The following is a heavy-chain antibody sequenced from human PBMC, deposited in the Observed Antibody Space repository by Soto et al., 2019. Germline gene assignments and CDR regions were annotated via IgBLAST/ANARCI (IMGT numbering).Heavy chain of an antibody. CDR1: GFTFSSYA. V-gene: IGHV3-23*01. CDR3: AKEKNMALYYFDY. Sequence: GGSLRLSCAASGFTFSSYAMSWVRQAPGKGLEWVSIISGSGGSTYYADSVKGRFTISRDNSKSTLYLQMNSLRAEDTAVYYWAKEKNMALYYFDYWGQGTRVTVAS. J-gene: IGHJ4*02. CDR2: ISGSGGST.